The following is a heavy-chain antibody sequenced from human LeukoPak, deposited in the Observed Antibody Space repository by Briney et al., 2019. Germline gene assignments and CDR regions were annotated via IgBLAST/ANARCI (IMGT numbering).Heavy chain of an antibody. CDR1: GFTFDDYG. D-gene: IGHD3-9*01. V-gene: IGHV3-20*04. CDR2: INWNGGST. CDR3: AREKTAYYDILTGLEGSSDYMDV. J-gene: IGHJ6*03. Sequence: GSLRLSCAASGFTFDDYGMSWVRQAPGKGPEWVSGINWNGGSTGYADSVKGRFTISRDNAKNSLYLQMNSLRAEDTALYYCAREKTAYYDILTGLEGSSDYMDVWGKGTTVTVSS.